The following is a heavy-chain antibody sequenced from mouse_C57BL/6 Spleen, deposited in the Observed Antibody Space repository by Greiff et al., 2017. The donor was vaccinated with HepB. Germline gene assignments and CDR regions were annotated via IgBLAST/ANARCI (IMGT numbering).Heavy chain of an antibody. J-gene: IGHJ4*01. CDR3: GRKAYAMDY. CDR1: GYAFSSSW. V-gene: IGHV1-82*01. CDR2: IYPGDGDT. Sequence: VQLQQSGPELVKPGASVKISCKASGYAFSSSWMNWVKQRPGKGLEWIGRIYPGDGDTNYNGKFKGKATLTADKSSSTAYKQLSSLTSEDSAVYFCGRKAYAMDYWGQGTSVTVSS.